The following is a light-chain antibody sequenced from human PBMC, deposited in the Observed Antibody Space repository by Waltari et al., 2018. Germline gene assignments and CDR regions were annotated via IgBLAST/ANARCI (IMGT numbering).Light chain of an antibody. CDR3: DSRDSSGNHEV. CDR2: GQN. Sequence: SSELTQDPVVSVALGQTVRFTCQGDSLRRYHASWYQQKPGQAPVLVIYGQNNRPSGIADRFSGSTSGNTASLTITGAQAEDEADYYCDSRDSSGNHEVFGGGTKLTVL. J-gene: IGLJ2*01. CDR1: SLRRYH. V-gene: IGLV3-19*01.